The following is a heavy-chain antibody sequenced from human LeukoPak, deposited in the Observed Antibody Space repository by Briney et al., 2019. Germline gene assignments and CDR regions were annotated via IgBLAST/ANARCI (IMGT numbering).Heavy chain of an antibody. D-gene: IGHD3-3*01. CDR1: GYTFTSYG. V-gene: IGHV1-18*01. J-gene: IGHJ4*02. Sequence: ASVKVSCKASGYTFTSYGISWVRQAPGQGLEWMGWISAYNGNTNYAQKLQGRVTMTTDTSTRTAYMELRSLRSDDTAVYYCARASIHYDFWSGNDYWGQGTLVTVSS. CDR2: ISAYNGNT. CDR3: ARASIHYDFWSGNDY.